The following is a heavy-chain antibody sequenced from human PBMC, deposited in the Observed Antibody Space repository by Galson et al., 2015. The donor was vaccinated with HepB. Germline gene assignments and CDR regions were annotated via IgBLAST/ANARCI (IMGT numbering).Heavy chain of an antibody. J-gene: IGHJ5*02. CDR2: IYPGDSDT. Sequence: QSGAEVKKPGESLKISCRASGYSFTNYWIGWVRQMPGRGLEWMGIIYPGDSDTRYSPSFQGQVTISADKSISTAYLQWSGLKASDTAMYYCARGPTSGWYGQWFDPWGQGTLVTVSS. CDR3: ARGPTSGWYGQWFDP. D-gene: IGHD6-19*01. CDR1: GYSFTNYW. V-gene: IGHV5-51*01.